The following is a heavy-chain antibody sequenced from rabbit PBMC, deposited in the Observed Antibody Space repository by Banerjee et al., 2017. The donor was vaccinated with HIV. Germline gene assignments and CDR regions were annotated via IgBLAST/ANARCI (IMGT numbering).Heavy chain of an antibody. CDR2: IDAGSSGST. V-gene: IGHV1S45*01. J-gene: IGHJ4*01. D-gene: IGHD4-1*01. CDR3: ARWDYYTWDYVGSNL. Sequence: QEQLEESGGDLVEPEGSLTLTCTASGFSFSSSYWICWVRQAPGKGLEWIGCIDAGSSGSTYYASWVNGRFTISKTSSTTVTLQMTSLTAADTATYFCARWDYYTWDYVGSNLWGPGTLVTVS. CDR1: GFSFSSSYW.